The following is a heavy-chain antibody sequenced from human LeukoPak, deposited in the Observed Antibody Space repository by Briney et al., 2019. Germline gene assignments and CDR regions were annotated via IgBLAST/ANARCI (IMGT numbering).Heavy chain of an antibody. Sequence: ASVKVSCKASGYTFTSYYMHWVRQAPGQGLEWMGIINPSGGSTSYAQKFQGRVTMTRDMSTSTVYMELSSLRSEDTAVYYCATEGYCSASSCYPGGHWGQGTLVTVSS. CDR3: ATEGYCSASSCYPGGH. J-gene: IGHJ4*02. V-gene: IGHV1-46*01. D-gene: IGHD2-15*01. CDR2: INPSGGST. CDR1: GYTFTSYY.